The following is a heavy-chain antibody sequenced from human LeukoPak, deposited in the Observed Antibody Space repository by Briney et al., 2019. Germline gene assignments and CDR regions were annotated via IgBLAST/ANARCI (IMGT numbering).Heavy chain of an antibody. Sequence: ASLNVSCMPSGYTFHAYFIHCVRQAPGQGVEWMARINPNNDAKKYAQKYQRRVTRTRDTSISTAYIELSGLTADDTAVYYCAREKRVAGSGGGFDPWGQGTLVTVSS. D-gene: IGHD6-19*01. CDR2: INPNNDAK. CDR3: AREKRVAGSGGGFDP. J-gene: IGHJ5*02. CDR1: GYTFHAYF. V-gene: IGHV1-2*02.